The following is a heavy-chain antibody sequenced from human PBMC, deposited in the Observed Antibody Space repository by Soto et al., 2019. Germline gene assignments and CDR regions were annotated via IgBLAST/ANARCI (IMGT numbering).Heavy chain of an antibody. CDR1: GFTFSSYG. CDR2: ISYDGSNK. D-gene: IGHD4-4*01. V-gene: IGHV3-30*18. Sequence: QVQLVESGGGVVQPGRSLRLSCAASGFTFSSYGMHWVRQAPGKGLEWVAVISYDGSNKYYADSVKGRFTISRDNSKNTLYLQMNSLRAEDMAVYYCAKDHSKAMKDYYGMDVWGQGTTVTVSS. CDR3: AKDHSKAMKDYYGMDV. J-gene: IGHJ6*01.